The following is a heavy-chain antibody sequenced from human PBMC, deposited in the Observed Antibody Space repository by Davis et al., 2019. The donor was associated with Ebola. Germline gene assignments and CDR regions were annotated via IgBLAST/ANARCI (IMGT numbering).Heavy chain of an antibody. CDR3: AREGDIVVVTAIQDAFDI. V-gene: IGHV3-7*01. D-gene: IGHD2-21*02. CDR1: GFTFSSYW. J-gene: IGHJ3*02. Sequence: GGSLRLSCAASGFTFSSYWMSWVRQAPGKGLEWVANIKQDGSEKYYVDSVKGRFTISRDNAKNSLYLQMNSLRAEDTAVYYCAREGDIVVVTAIQDAFDIWGQGTMVTVSS. CDR2: IKQDGSEK.